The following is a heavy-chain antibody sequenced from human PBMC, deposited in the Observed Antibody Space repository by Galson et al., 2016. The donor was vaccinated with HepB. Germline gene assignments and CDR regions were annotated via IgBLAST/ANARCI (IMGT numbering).Heavy chain of an antibody. V-gene: IGHV3-23*01. CDR1: GFTFSTYA. J-gene: IGHJ6*04. D-gene: IGHD6-6*01. CDR2: ISGSGSST. CDR3: ASTPSSSIDFYYYGMDV. Sequence: SLRLACAASGFTFSTYAMTWVRQAPGKGLEWVSGISGSGSSTYYADAVRGRFTMSRDNSKNTLYLQMNILRAEDTAVYYCASTPSSSIDFYYYGMDVWGKGTTVTVSS.